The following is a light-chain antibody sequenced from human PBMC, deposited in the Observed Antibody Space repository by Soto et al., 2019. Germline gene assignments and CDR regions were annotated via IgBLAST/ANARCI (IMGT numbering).Light chain of an antibody. V-gene: IGLV2-14*03. CDR2: DVS. Sequence: QSVLTQPASVSGSPGQSITISCTGTGSDVGGYNYVSWYQQHPGQAPRLMIYDVSNRPSGVSHRFSASKSGNTASLTISGLHAEDEADYYCSSYTSSSTYVFGTGTKLTVL. CDR3: SSYTSSSTYV. CDR1: GSDVGGYNY. J-gene: IGLJ1*01.